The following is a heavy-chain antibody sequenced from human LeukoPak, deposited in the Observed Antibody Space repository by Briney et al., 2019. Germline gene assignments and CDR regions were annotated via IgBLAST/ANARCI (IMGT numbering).Heavy chain of an antibody. J-gene: IGHJ3*02. Sequence: GGSLRLSCAASGFTFSSYAMHWVRQAPGKGLEWVAVISYDGSSKYYADSVKGRFTISRDNSKNTLYLQMNSLRAEDTAVYYCAIISTRIAVAGTDAFDIWGQGTMVTVSS. CDR3: AIISTRIAVAGTDAFDI. D-gene: IGHD6-19*01. V-gene: IGHV3-30*03. CDR1: GFTFSSYA. CDR2: ISYDGSSK.